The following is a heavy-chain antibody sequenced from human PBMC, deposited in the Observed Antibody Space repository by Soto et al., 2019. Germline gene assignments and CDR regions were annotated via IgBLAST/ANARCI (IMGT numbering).Heavy chain of an antibody. J-gene: IGHJ4*02. D-gene: IGHD3-10*01. V-gene: IGHV3-30*03. Sequence: PVGSLRLSCAASGFTFSSYGMHWVRQAPGKGLEWVAVISYDGSNKYYADSVKGRFTISRDNSKNTLYLQMNSLRAEDTAVYYCAAGDFDYWGQGTLVTVSS. CDR2: ISYDGSNK. CDR1: GFTFSSYG. CDR3: AAGDFDY.